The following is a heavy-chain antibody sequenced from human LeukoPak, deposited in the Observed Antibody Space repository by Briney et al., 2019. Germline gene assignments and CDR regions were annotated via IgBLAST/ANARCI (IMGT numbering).Heavy chain of an antibody. CDR1: GGSISSSY. V-gene: IGHV4-59*12. J-gene: IGHJ4*02. D-gene: IGHD4-23*01. Sequence: SETLSLTCTVSGGSISSSYWSWIRQPPGKGLEWIGYISYIGSTNYNPSLKSRVTISVDTSKNQFSLKLSSVTAADTAVYYCARFRIAPRRWYFDYWGQGTLVTVSS. CDR2: ISYIGST. CDR3: ARFRIAPRRWYFDY.